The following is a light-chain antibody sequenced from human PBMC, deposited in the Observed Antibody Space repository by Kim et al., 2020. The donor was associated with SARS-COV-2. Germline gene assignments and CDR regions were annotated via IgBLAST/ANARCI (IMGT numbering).Light chain of an antibody. CDR3: CSYTASSTYV. V-gene: IGLV2-14*03. CDR2: DVS. CDR1: GSDIGYNNY. Sequence: QTITISCTRSGSDIGYNNYICYYQHHPGKAHQLMIYDVSERPPGVSTRFSGSKTGNAASLTISGLQAEDEADYYCCSYTASSTYVFGTGTKVTVL. J-gene: IGLJ1*01.